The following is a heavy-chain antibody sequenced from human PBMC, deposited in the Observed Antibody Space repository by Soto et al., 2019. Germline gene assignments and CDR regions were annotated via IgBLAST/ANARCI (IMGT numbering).Heavy chain of an antibody. J-gene: IGHJ2*01. CDR3: ARDPLAGADWYFDL. CDR2: IYYSGST. CDR1: GGSISSYY. D-gene: IGHD6-19*01. Sequence: QVQLQESGPGLVKPSETLSLTCTVSGGSISSYYWSWIRQPPGKGLEWFGYIYYSGSTNYNPSLKSRVTXXVXTXXNQFSLKLSSVTAADTAVYYCARDPLAGADWYFDLWGRGTLVTVSS. V-gene: IGHV4-59*01.